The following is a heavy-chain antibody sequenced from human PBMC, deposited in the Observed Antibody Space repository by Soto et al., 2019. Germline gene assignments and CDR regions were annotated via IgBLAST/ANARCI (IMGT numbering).Heavy chain of an antibody. CDR2: ISGSGGST. V-gene: IGHV3-23*01. CDR3: AKDTRTDIVVVPAAIRAYYGMDV. CDR1: GFTFSSYA. D-gene: IGHD2-2*02. Sequence: GWSLRLSCAASGFTFSSYAMSWVRQAPGKGLEWVSAISGSGGSTYYADSVKGRFTISRDNSKNTLYLQMNSLRAEDTAVYYCAKDTRTDIVVVPAAIRAYYGMDVWGQGTTVTVSS. J-gene: IGHJ6*02.